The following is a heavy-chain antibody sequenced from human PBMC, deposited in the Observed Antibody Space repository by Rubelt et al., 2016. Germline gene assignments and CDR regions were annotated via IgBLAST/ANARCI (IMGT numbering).Heavy chain of an antibody. V-gene: IGHV4-34*01. CDR2: INHSGST. CDR3: ARGGGFDY. CDR1: GGSFSGYY. D-gene: IGHD3-3*01. Sequence: QVQLQQWGAGLLKPSETLSLTCAVYGGSFSGYYWSWIRQPPGKGLEWIGEINHSGSTNYNPSLKSRVSISVDTSKNQFSLKLSSVTAADTAVYYCARGGGFDYWGQGTLVTVSS. J-gene: IGHJ4*02.